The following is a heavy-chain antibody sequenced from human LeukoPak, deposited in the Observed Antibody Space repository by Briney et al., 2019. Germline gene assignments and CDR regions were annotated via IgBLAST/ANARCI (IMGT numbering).Heavy chain of an antibody. V-gene: IGHV1-69*05. Sequence: SVKVSCKASGGTFSSYAISWVRQAPGQGLEWMGRIIPIFGTANSAQKFQGRVTITTDESTSTAYMELSSLRSEDTAVYYCARVMGIAAAGTVQYYFDYWGQGTLVTVSS. CDR2: IIPIFGTA. CDR1: GGTFSSYA. CDR3: ARVMGIAAAGTVQYYFDY. D-gene: IGHD6-13*01. J-gene: IGHJ4*02.